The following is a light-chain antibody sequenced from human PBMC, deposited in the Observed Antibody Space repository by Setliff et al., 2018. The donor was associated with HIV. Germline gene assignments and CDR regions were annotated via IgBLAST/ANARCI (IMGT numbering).Light chain of an antibody. CDR1: SSDVGYYNY. J-gene: IGLJ1*01. Sequence: QSVLAQPASVSGSPGQSITISCTGTSSDVGYYNYVSWYQHHPGKAPKLMIYDVNKRPSGVPDRFFGSKSGNTASLTISELQAEDEADYYCCSYAGSYVYVFGTGTKVTVL. CDR2: DVN. CDR3: CSYAGSYVYV. V-gene: IGLV2-11*01.